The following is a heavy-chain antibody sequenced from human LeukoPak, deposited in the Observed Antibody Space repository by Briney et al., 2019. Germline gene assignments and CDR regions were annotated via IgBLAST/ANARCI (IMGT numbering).Heavy chain of an antibody. Sequence: ASVKVSCKASGYTFIDYFIHWMRQTPGQGVEWLGWINPNSGVTRYAQKFQDRVTMTRDTAAYMELSSLKSDDTAMYYCVRAVSGTLGGAFDIWGQGTAVTVSS. J-gene: IGHJ3*02. D-gene: IGHD1-7*01. CDR1: GYTFIDYF. V-gene: IGHV1-2*02. CDR2: INPNSGVT. CDR3: VRAVSGTLGGAFDI.